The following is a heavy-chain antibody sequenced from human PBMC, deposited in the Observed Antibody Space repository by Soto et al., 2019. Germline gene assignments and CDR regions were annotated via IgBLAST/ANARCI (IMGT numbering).Heavy chain of an antibody. J-gene: IGHJ4*02. CDR1: GCSISSYY. D-gene: IGHD6-13*01. V-gene: IGHV4-59*08. CDR2: ISYSGST. CDR3: ERHEGKQQRPTGFDY. Sequence: SETLSLTCTVSGCSISSYYLSWVRQPPGRGLEYIGYISYSGSTNYNPSLKSRVTISVDTSKNQFSLKLSSVTAADTAVYYCERHEGKQQRPTGFDYWGQGTLVTVSS.